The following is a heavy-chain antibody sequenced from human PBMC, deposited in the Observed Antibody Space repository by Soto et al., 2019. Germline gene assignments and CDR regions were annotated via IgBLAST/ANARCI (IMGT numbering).Heavy chain of an antibody. CDR2: INHSGST. J-gene: IGHJ4*02. CDR1: GGSFSGYY. CDR3: ARRIMGIAAAGGFDY. Sequence: SETLSLTCAVYGGSFSGYYWSWIRQPPGKGLEWIGEINHSGSTNYNPSLKSRVTISVDTSKNQFSLKLSSVTAADTAVYYCARRIMGIAAAGGFDYWGQGTLVTVSS. D-gene: IGHD6-13*01. V-gene: IGHV4-34*01.